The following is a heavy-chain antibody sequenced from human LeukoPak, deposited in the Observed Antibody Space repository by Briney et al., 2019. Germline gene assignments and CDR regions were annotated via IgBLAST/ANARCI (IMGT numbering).Heavy chain of an antibody. V-gene: IGHV3-30*04. CDR1: GFTFSSYG. J-gene: IGHJ3*02. CDR2: ISYDGRNT. CDR3: ARGRNAFDI. Sequence: GGSLRLSCAASGFTFSSYGIHWVRQAPGKGLEWVAVISYDGRNTYYADSVKGRFTISRDNSKNTVYLQLNSLRAEDTAVYYCARGRNAFDIWGQGTMVTVSS.